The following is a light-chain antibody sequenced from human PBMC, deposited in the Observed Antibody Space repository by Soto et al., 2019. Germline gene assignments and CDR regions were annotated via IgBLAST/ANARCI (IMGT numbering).Light chain of an antibody. CDR1: SSDVGSYNL. V-gene: IGLV2-23*02. J-gene: IGLJ1*01. Sequence: QSVLPKPASVYGSPGQSITISCTGTSSDVGSYNLVSWYQQHPGKAPKLMIYEVSKRPSGVSNRFSGSKSGNTASLTISELQAEDEADYYCCSYAGSLFVFGTGTKVTVL. CDR2: EVS. CDR3: CSYAGSLFV.